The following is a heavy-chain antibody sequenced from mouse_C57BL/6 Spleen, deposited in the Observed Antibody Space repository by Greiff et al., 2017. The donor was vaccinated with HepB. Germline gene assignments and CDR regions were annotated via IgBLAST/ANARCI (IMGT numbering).Heavy chain of an antibody. CDR3: ARTEFITTEGWFAY. CDR1: GYTFTSYW. V-gene: IGHV1-72*01. Sequence: VQLQQPGAELVKPGASVKLSCKASGYTFTSYWMHWVKQRPGRGLEWIGRIDPNSGGTKYNEKFKSKATLTVDKPSSTAYMQLSRLTSEDSAVYYCARTEFITTEGWFAYWGQGTLVTVSA. CDR2: IDPNSGGT. D-gene: IGHD1-1*01. J-gene: IGHJ3*01.